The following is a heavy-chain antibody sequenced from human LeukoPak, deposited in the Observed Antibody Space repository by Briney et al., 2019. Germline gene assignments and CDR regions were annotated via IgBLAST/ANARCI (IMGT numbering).Heavy chain of an antibody. CDR3: ARGRDIVVVPAAHGAFDI. J-gene: IGHJ3*02. CDR1: GGSLSSYY. CDR2: IYYSGST. V-gene: IGHV4-59*01. Sequence: PSETLSLTCTVSGGSLSSYYWSWIRQPPGKGLEWIGYIYYSGSTNYNPSLKSRVTISVDTSENQFSLKLSSVTAADTAVYYCARGRDIVVVPAAHGAFDIWGQGTMDTVSS. D-gene: IGHD2-2*01.